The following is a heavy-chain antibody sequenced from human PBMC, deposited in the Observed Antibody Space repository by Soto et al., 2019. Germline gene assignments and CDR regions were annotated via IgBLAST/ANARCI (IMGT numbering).Heavy chain of an antibody. J-gene: IGHJ4*02. V-gene: IGHV3-11*01. CDR1: GFTFSDYY. Sequence: GGSLSLSCAASGFTFSDYYMSWIRQAPGKGLEWVSYISSSGSTIYYADSVKGRFTISRDNAKNSLYLQMNSLRAEDTAVYYCARDPGEAAMAEFFDYWGQGTLVTVSS. CDR3: ARDPGEAAMAEFFDY. D-gene: IGHD5-18*01. CDR2: ISSSGSTI.